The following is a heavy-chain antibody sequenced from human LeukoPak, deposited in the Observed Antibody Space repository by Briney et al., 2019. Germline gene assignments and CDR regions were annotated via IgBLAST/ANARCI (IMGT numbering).Heavy chain of an antibody. CDR1: GFTFSSYD. V-gene: IGHV3-13*01. CDR2: IGTAGDT. CDR3: ARVVKVPEGAWFDP. Sequence: PGGSLRLSCAASGFTFSSYDMHWVRQATGKGLEWVSAIGTAGDTYYPGSVKGRFTISRENAKNSLYLQMNSLRAGDTAVYYCARVVKVPEGAWFDPWGQGILVTVSS. J-gene: IGHJ5*02. D-gene: IGHD1-1*01.